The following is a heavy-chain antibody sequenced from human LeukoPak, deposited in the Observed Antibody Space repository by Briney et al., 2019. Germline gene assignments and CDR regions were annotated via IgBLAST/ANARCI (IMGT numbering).Heavy chain of an antibody. D-gene: IGHD3-9*01. CDR3: AKDKLRYFDWSDLLDP. V-gene: IGHV3-43*02. CDR2: ISGDGGST. J-gene: IGHJ5*02. Sequence: GGSLRLSCAASGFTFDDYAMHWVRQAPGKGLEWASLISGDGGSTYYADSVKGRFTISRDNSKNSLYLQMNSLRTEDTALYYCAKDKLRYFDWSDLLDPWGQGTLVTVSS. CDR1: GFTFDDYA.